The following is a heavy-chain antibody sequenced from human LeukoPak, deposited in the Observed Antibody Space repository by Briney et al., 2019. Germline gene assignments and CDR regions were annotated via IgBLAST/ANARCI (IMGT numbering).Heavy chain of an antibody. V-gene: IGHV3-48*01. CDR2: IGTTSGAI. J-gene: IGHJ4*02. CDR1: GFTFNAFG. D-gene: IGHD2-21*02. CDR3: ARFRTWGDKAFDY. Sequence: HPGGSLRLSCAASGFTFNAFGMSWVRQAPGRGLEWVSYIGTTSGAIYYADSVKGRFTISRDSAKNSLYLQMNSLRAEDTAVYYCARFRTWGDKAFDYWGQGTLVTVSS.